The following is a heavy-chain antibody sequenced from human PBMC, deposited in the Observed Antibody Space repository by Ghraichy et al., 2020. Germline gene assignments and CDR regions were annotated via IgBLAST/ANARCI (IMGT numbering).Heavy chain of an antibody. J-gene: IGHJ4*02. CDR1: GFTFSSYG. CDR3: AKLCSGGSCNFDY. Sequence: GGSLRLSCAASGFTFSSYGMHWVRQAPGKGLEWVAVISYDGSNKYYADSVKGRFTISRDNSKNTLYLQMNSLRAEDTAVYYCAKLCSGGSCNFDYWGQGTLVTVSS. D-gene: IGHD2-15*01. CDR2: ISYDGSNK. V-gene: IGHV3-30*18.